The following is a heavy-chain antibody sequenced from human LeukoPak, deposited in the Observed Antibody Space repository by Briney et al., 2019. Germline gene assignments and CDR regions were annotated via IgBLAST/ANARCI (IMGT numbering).Heavy chain of an antibody. V-gene: IGHV3-21*01. J-gene: IGHJ6*03. CDR1: GFTFSSYS. D-gene: IGHD3-10*01. Sequence: SGGSLRLSCAASGFTFSSYSMNWVRQAPGKGLEWVSSISSSSSYIYFADSVKGRFTISRDNAKNSLYLQMNSLRAEDTAVYYCARPGSLYGSGPYYYYMDVWGKGTTVTVSS. CDR3: ARPGSLYGSGPYYYYMDV. CDR2: ISSSSSYI.